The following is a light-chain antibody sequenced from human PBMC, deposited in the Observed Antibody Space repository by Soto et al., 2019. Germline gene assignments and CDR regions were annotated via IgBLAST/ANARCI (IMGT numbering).Light chain of an antibody. V-gene: IGLV2-14*01. CDR1: SDDIGAYKY. CDR3: SSYTTSYFYV. CDR2: EVN. J-gene: IGLJ1*01. Sequence: QSALTQPASVSGSPGQSITISCTGSSDDIGAYKYVSWYLQHPGKAPKLIIFEVNNRPSGVSNRFSGSKSGNTASLTISGLQAEDEADYYCSSYTTSYFYVFGPGTKVTVL.